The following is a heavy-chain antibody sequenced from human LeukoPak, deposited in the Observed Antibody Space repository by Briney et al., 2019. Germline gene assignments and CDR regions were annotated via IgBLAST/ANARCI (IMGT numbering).Heavy chain of an antibody. CDR1: GESLNSYY. CDR3: ARGAWATRLAS. D-gene: IGHD2-15*01. J-gene: IGHJ4*02. CDR2: IYESGTT. Sequence: SETLSLTCAVYGESLNSYYWSWVRQPPGEGLEWIGEIYESGTTKYNPSLKSRVAISMVPSKQQFSLRLSSVTAADTAVYYCARGAWATRLASWGLGTLVTVSS. V-gene: IGHV4-34*01.